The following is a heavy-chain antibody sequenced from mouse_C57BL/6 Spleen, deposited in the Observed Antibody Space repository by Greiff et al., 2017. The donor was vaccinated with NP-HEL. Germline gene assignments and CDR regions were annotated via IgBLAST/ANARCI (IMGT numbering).Heavy chain of an antibody. CDR1: GFSLTSYG. CDR3: ARNLLTGTAWFAY. CDR2: IWSGGST. V-gene: IGHV2-2*01. J-gene: IGHJ3*01. D-gene: IGHD4-1*01. Sequence: VKLMESGPGLVQPSQSLSITCTVSGFSLTSYGVHWVRQSPGKGLEWLGVIWSGGSTDYNAAFISRLSISKDNSKSQVFFKMNSLQADDTAIYYCARNLLTGTAWFAYWGQGTLVTVSA.